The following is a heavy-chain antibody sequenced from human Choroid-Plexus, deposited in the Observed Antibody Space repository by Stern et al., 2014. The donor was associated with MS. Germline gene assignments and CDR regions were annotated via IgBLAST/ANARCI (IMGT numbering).Heavy chain of an antibody. Sequence: VQLVESGAEVKKPGASVKVSCKTSGYIFTGYYIHWVRQAPGQGLEWMAWINPNTGGPKYAQKFQGRVTMSRDTSISTAYVELSSLTSDDTAVYYCARAQRGITIFGVVTDYYYLGMDVWGQGTTVTVSS. D-gene: IGHD3-3*01. J-gene: IGHJ6*02. CDR2: INPNTGGP. CDR3: ARAQRGITIFGVVTDYYYLGMDV. CDR1: GYIFTGYY. V-gene: IGHV1-2*02.